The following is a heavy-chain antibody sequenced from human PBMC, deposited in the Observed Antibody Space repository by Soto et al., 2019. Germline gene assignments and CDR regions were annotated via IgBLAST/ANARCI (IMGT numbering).Heavy chain of an antibody. CDR1: GGTFSSYA. J-gene: IGHJ5*02. CDR3: AREQSVGSSTRNWFDP. CDR2: ISANIGNT. Sequence: ASVKVSCKASGGTFSSYAISWVRQAPGQGLEWMGGISANIGNTNYAQKLQGRVTMTTDKSTSTAYMELRSLRSDDTAVYYCAREQSVGSSTRNWFDPWGQGTLVTVSS. D-gene: IGHD2-2*01. V-gene: IGHV1-18*01.